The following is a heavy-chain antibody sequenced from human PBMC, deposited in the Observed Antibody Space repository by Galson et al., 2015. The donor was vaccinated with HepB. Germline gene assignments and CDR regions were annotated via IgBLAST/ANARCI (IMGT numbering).Heavy chain of an antibody. V-gene: IGHV3-48*02. D-gene: IGHD1-26*01. CDR2: ISGNSGRI. CDR3: TRGDGADSWYSEF. CDR1: GFEFSMYS. Sequence: SLRLSCAASGFEFSMYSMNWVRQAPGKGLEWISYISGNSGRIDYADSVQGRFTISRGNARNSMYLQMRSLKDEDTAVYFCTRGDGADSWYSEFWGQGTLVTVSS. J-gene: IGHJ4*02.